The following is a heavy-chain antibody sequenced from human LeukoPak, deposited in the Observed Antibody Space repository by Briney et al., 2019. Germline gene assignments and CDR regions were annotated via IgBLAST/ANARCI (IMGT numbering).Heavy chain of an antibody. CDR1: GGSISSGSYY. V-gene: IGHV4-61*02. Sequence: PSQTLSLTCTVSGGSISSGSYYWSWIRQPAGKGLEWIGRIHTSGSANYNPSLKSRFTISVDTSKNQFSLKLSSVTAADTAVYYCARGALGLRFLEWLPQSPDYWGQGTLVTVSS. CDR2: IHTSGSA. J-gene: IGHJ4*02. CDR3: ARGALGLRFLEWLPQSPDY. D-gene: IGHD3-3*01.